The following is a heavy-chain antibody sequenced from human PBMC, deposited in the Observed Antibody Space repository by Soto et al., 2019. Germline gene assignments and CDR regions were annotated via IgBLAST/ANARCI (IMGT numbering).Heavy chain of an antibody. CDR2: FDPEDGET. Sequence: SVKVSCKVSGYTLTELSMHWVRQAPGKGLEWMGGFDPEDGETIYAQKFQGRVTMTEDTSTDTAYMELSSLRSEDTAVYYCATDPGRLRPRMTYYYYYGMDVWGQGTTVTVSS. D-gene: IGHD5-12*01. J-gene: IGHJ6*02. CDR3: ATDPGRLRPRMTYYYYYGMDV. V-gene: IGHV1-24*01. CDR1: GYTLTELS.